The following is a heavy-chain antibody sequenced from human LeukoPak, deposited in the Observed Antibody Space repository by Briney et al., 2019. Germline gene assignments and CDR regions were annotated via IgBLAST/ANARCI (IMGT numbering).Heavy chain of an antibody. V-gene: IGHV3-53*01. J-gene: IGHJ5*02. Sequence: GGSLRLSCAASGFTVSSNYMSWVRQAPEKGLEWVSVLYSVGTTYYADSVKGRFTISRDNSKNTLYLQMNSLRAEDTAVYYCARTHGSTYYDILTGHGEGYNWFDPWGQGTLVTVSS. CDR2: LYSVGTT. CDR3: ARTHGSTYYDILTGHGEGYNWFDP. CDR1: GFTVSSNY. D-gene: IGHD3-9*01.